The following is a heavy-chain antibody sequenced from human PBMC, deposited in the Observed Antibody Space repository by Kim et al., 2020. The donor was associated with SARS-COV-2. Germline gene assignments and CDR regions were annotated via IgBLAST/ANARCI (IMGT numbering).Heavy chain of an antibody. Sequence: GGSLRLSCAASGFTFSSYGMHWVRQAPGKGLEWVALIWFDGSNKYYADSVKDRFTISRDNSKNTLYLQMNSLRAEDTAVYYCAKDVEGGAFDYWGQGTL. D-gene: IGHD2-21*01. CDR3: AKDVEGGAFDY. V-gene: IGHV3-33*06. CDR1: GFTFSSYG. J-gene: IGHJ4*02. CDR2: IWFDGSNK.